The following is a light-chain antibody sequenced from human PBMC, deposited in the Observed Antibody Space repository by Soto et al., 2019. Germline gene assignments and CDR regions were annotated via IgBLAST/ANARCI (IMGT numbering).Light chain of an antibody. CDR2: DAS. CDR3: QQRSNWPFLT. Sequence: EIVLTQSPATQSLSPGERASLSCRASPSVSSYLAWYQQKPGQAPRLLIYDASNRATGIPARFSGSGSGTDFTLTISSLEPEDVAVYYCQQRSNWPFLTVGGGTKVEIK. V-gene: IGKV3-11*01. J-gene: IGKJ4*01. CDR1: PSVSSY.